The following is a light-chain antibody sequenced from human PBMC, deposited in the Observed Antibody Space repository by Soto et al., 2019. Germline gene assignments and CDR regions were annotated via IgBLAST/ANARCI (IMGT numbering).Light chain of an antibody. CDR3: QQSLTMPIT. CDR1: QSINNY. J-gene: IGKJ5*01. Sequence: DIQMTQSPASLSVSVGDRVTITCRASQSINNYLNWYLQRPGQAPKLLIRSASTLQRGVPSRFSGSGSRTEFTLTIADLQPDDFGTYYCQQSLTMPITFGHGTPLDIK. V-gene: IGKV1-39*01. CDR2: SAS.